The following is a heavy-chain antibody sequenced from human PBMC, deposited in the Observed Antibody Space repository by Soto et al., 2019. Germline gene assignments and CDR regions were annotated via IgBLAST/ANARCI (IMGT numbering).Heavy chain of an antibody. Sequence: PSETLSLTCTVSGGPISSSSYYWGWIRQPPGKGLEWIGSIYYSGSTYYNPSLKSRVTISVDTSKNQFSLKLSSVTAADTAVYYCARLVVVVVAASNWFDPWGQGTLVTGSS. CDR3: ARLVVVVVAASNWFDP. CDR1: GGPISSSSYY. CDR2: IYYSGST. V-gene: IGHV4-39*01. D-gene: IGHD2-15*01. J-gene: IGHJ5*02.